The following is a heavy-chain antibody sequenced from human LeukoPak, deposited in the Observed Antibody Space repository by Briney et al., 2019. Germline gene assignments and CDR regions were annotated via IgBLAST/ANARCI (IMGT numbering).Heavy chain of an antibody. Sequence: ASVKVSCKASGYTFTSYAMHWVRQAPGQRLEWMGWINAGNGNTKYSQKFQGRVTITRDTSASTAYMELSSMSSEDTAVYYCATGEVVGAIDYWGQGTLVTVSS. V-gene: IGHV1-3*01. CDR2: INAGNGNT. D-gene: IGHD1-26*01. CDR3: ATGEVVGAIDY. J-gene: IGHJ4*02. CDR1: GYTFTSYA.